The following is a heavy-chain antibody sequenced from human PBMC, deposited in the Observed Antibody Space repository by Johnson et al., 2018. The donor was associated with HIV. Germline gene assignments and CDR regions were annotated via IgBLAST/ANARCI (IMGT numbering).Heavy chain of an antibody. V-gene: IGHV3-66*02. CDR3: AKDTEAAAGTDDAFDI. Sequence: VLLVESGGGLVKPGGSLRLSCAASGFTVSSNYMSWVRQAPGKGLEWVSVIYSGGSIGYADSVKGRFTISRDNAKNSLYLQMNSLRAEDTALYYCAKDTEAAAGTDDAFDIWGQGTMVTVSS. CDR1: GFTVSSNY. J-gene: IGHJ3*02. D-gene: IGHD6-13*01. CDR2: IYSGGSI.